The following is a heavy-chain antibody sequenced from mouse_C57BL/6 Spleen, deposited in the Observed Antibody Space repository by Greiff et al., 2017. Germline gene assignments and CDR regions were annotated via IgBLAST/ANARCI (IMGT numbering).Heavy chain of an antibody. CDR2: ISSGSSTI. CDR3: ARAERYAMDY. J-gene: IGHJ4*01. V-gene: IGHV5-17*01. CDR1: GFTFSDYG. Sequence: EVHLVESGGGLVKPGGSLKLSCAASGFTFSDYGMHWVRQAPEKGLEWVAYISSGSSTIYYADTVKGRFTISRDNAKNTLFLQMTSLRSEDTAMYYCARAERYAMDYWGQGTSVTVSS.